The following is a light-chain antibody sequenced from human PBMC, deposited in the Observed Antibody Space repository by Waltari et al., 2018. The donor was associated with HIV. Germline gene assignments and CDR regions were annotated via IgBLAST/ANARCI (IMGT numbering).Light chain of an antibody. CDR3: HQYASFSGT. CDR2: QAS. J-gene: IGKJ1*01. CDR1: QHVGAF. Sequence: DIRLTQSPSTLSASAGDRVAIPCRAGQHVGAFLAWYQQKPGKPPKLLIFQASTLEGGVPSRFSGSVSGSDFTLTINGLQSDDFATYYCHQYASFSGTFGQGTKVEL. V-gene: IGKV1-5*03.